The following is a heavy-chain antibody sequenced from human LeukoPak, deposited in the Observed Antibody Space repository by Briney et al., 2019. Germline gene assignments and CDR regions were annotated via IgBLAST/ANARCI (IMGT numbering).Heavy chain of an antibody. V-gene: IGHV3-7*01. J-gene: IGHJ5*02. Sequence: PGGSLRLSCAASGFTFSDYWMTWVRQAPGKGLEWVANIKQDGGIIWYVDSVKGRFTISRDNAKNSLYLQMNSLRAEDTAVYYCASISMVRVDGDWVDPWGQGTLVTVSS. D-gene: IGHD3-10*01. CDR1: GFTFSDYW. CDR3: ASISMVRVDGDWVDP. CDR2: IKQDGGII.